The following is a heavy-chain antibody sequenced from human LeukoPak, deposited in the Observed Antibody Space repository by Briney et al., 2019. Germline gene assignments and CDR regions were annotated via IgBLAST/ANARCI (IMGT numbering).Heavy chain of an antibody. Sequence: SETLSLTSTVSGASFNSDDQYWNWIRQSPGKGLEWIGSIHPSGMLYNNPSLESRVTMSRDTSKNQFSLNLNSVTAADTPVYFCSRGLDSRKLGYWGQGILVTVSS. D-gene: IGHD3-22*01. J-gene: IGHJ4*02. CDR3: SRGLDSRKLGY. CDR1: GASFNSDDQY. CDR2: IHPSGML. V-gene: IGHV4-31*03.